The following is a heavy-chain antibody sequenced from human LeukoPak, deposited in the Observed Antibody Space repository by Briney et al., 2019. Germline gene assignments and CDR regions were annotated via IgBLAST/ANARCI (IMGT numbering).Heavy chain of an antibody. CDR2: IKQDGSEK. V-gene: IGHV3-7*01. J-gene: IGHJ4*02. D-gene: IGHD3-10*01. CDR1: GFTVSSNY. CDR3: ARTHPYYYGSGSYLDY. Sequence: GGSLRLSCAASGFTVSSNYMSWVRQAPGKGLEWVANIKQDGSEKYYVDSVKGRFTISRDNAKNSLYLQMNSLRAEDAAVYYCARTHPYYYGSGSYLDYWGQGTLVTVSS.